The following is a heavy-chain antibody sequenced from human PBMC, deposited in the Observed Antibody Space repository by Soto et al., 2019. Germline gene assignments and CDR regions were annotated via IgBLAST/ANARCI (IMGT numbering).Heavy chain of an antibody. CDR2: ISGSGTYI. J-gene: IGHJ6*02. Sequence: EVQLVESGGGLVKPGGSLRLSCAASGFTFSSFSMSWVRQAPGKGLEWVSAISGSGTYIYYADSVKGRFTISRDNAKNSLYLQMNSLRAEDTAVYYCARLVASETGYGMDVWGQGTTVTVSS. V-gene: IGHV3-21*01. D-gene: IGHD3-9*01. CDR3: ARLVASETGYGMDV. CDR1: GFTFSSFS.